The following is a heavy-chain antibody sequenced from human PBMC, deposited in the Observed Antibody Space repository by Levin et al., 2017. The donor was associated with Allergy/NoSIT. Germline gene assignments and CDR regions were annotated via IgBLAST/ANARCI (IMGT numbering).Heavy chain of an antibody. Sequence: SQTLSLPCAISGDSVSSTSAAWNWIRQSPSRGLEWLGRTYYRSKWYNDYAVSVKSRITINPDTSKNQFSLQLNSVTPEDTAVYYCARDGEHSYVAGYYYYYGMDVWGQGTTVTVSS. D-gene: IGHD5-18*01. CDR3: ARDGEHSYVAGYYYYYGMDV. CDR2: TYYRSKWYN. V-gene: IGHV6-1*01. CDR1: GDSVSSTSAA. J-gene: IGHJ6*02.